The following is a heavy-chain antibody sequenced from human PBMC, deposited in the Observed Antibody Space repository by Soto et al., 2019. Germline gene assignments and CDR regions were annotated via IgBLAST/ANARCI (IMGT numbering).Heavy chain of an antibody. V-gene: IGHV3-49*04. J-gene: IGHJ3*02. CDR3: TRDLRGSHDAFDI. CDR1: GFTFWGYA. Sequence: GTLRLYCTASGFTFWGYAISWVRQASGQGLEWVGFIRSKAYGGTTEYDASVKGRFTISRDDTKRIAYLQMNSLKTEDTAVYYCTRDLRGSHDAFDIWGQGTMVTVSS. D-gene: IGHD3-16*01. CDR2: IRSKAYGGTT.